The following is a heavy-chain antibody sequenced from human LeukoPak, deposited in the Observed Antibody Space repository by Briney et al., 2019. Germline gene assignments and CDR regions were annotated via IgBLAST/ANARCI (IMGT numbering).Heavy chain of an antibody. CDR1: GFTYSNFA. J-gene: IGHJ4*02. V-gene: IGHV3-23*01. D-gene: IGHD5-24*01. Sequence: GGSLRLSCAASGFTYSNFAMTWVRQAPGKELEWVSTFSGRTTNTYYADSVKGRFTISRHNSENTLYLQMNSLRAEDTAAYYCAKGMLVATTNFDYWGQGALVTVSS. CDR3: AKGMLVATTNFDY. CDR2: FSGRTTNT.